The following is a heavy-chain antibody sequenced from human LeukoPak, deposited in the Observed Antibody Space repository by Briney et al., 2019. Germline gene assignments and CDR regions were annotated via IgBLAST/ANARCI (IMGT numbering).Heavy chain of an antibody. V-gene: IGHV1-46*01. J-gene: IGHJ4*02. CDR2: INPSGGST. CDR3: ARGSIDDILTGYYSRYYFDY. CDR1: GYTFTSYY. Sequence: GASVKVSCKASGYTFTSYYMHWVRQAPGQGLEWMGIINPSGGSTSYAQKFQGRVTMTRDTSTSTVYMELSSLRSEDTAVYYCARGSIDDILTGYYSRYYFDYWGQGTLVTVSS. D-gene: IGHD3-9*01.